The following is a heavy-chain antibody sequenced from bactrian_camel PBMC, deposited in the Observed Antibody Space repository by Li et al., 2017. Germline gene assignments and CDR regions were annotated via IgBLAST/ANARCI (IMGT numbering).Heavy chain of an antibody. CDR1: GYTYNRNC. J-gene: IGHJ6*01. CDR3: AARGPYCYTKLSVRDFTY. Sequence: HVQLVESGGGSVQAGGSLRLSCAASGYTYNRNCMAWFRPAPGKEREGVARIATGSGNTYYADSVKGRFTISQDNAKNTVYLQMNSLKPEDTAMYYCAARGPYCYTKLSVRDFTYWGQGTQVTVS. V-gene: IGHV3S1*01. D-gene: IGHD2*01. CDR2: IATGSGNT.